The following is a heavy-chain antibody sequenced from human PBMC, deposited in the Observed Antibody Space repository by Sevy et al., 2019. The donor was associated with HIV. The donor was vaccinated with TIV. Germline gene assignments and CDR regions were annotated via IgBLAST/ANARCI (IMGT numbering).Heavy chain of an antibody. Sequence: GGCLRLSCAASGFTFNSYGMHWVRQAPGKGLEWVAVIWYDGSNQYYEDSVKGRFTISRDNTKNTLYLQMNSLRAEDTAVYFCARVDYQYYYYAMDVWGQGTTVTVSS. D-gene: IGHD4-17*01. CDR2: IWYDGSNQ. J-gene: IGHJ6*02. V-gene: IGHV3-33*01. CDR3: ARVDYQYYYYAMDV. CDR1: GFTFNSYG.